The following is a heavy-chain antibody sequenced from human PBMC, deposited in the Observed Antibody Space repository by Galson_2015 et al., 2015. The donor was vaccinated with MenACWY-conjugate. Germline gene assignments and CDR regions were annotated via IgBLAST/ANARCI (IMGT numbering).Heavy chain of an antibody. V-gene: IGHV5-51*01. Sequence: QSGAEVKKPGESLKISCKGSGYSFTNYWIGWVRQMPGRGLEWMGLIDPHNSNTRYSPSFQGQVTISADESISTAFLQWSSLKASDTAMDYWARHPPGGRGMDGWGRGTTVTVSS. J-gene: IGHJ6*02. CDR2: IDPHNSNT. D-gene: IGHD1-26*01. CDR1: GYSFTNYW. CDR3: ARHPPGGRGMDG.